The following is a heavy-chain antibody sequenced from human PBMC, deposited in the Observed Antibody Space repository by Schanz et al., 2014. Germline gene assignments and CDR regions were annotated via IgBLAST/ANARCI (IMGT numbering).Heavy chain of an antibody. Sequence: QVQLVESGGGVAQPGGSLRLSCAASGFSFSGYGMHWVRQPPGKGLEWIGEIYHSGNTNYSPSLKSRVTISVDKSKNQFTLKLTSVTAADTAVYYCARAEINSGYARYYYGMDVWGQGTTVTVSS. CDR2: IYHSGNT. V-gene: IGHV4-4*02. D-gene: IGHD5-12*01. CDR3: ARAEINSGYARYYYGMDV. J-gene: IGHJ6*02. CDR1: GFSFSGYG.